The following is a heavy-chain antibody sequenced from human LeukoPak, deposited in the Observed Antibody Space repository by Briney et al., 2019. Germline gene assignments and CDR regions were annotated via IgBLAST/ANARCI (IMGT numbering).Heavy chain of an antibody. CDR2: IYHSGST. V-gene: IGHV4-38-2*01. J-gene: IGHJ3*02. CDR1: GYSISSGYY. CDR3: ARLDGSYRLGAFDI. D-gene: IGHD1-26*01. Sequence: SETLSLTCAVSGYSISSGYYWGWIRQPPGKGLEWIGCIYHSGSTYYNPSLKSRVTISVDTSKNQFSLRLSSVTAADTAVYYCARLDGSYRLGAFDIWGQGTMVTVSS.